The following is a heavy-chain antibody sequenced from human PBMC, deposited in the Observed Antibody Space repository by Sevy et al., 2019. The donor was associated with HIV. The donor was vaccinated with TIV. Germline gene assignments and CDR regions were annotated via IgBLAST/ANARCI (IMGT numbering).Heavy chain of an antibody. V-gene: IGHV3-21*01. CDR1: GFTFSSYS. J-gene: IGHJ3*02. CDR3: ARGSIAVAGDAFDI. CDR2: ISSSSSYI. D-gene: IGHD6-19*01. Sequence: GGSLRLSCAASGFTFSSYSMNWVRQAPGKGLGWVSSISSSSSYIYYADSVKGRFTISRDNAKNSLYLQMNSLRAEDTAVYYCARGSIAVAGDAFDIWGQGTMVTVSS.